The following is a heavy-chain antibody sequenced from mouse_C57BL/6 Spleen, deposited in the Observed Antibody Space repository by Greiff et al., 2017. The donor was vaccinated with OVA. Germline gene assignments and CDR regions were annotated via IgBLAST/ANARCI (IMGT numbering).Heavy chain of an antibody. V-gene: IGHV1-47*01. J-gene: IGHJ4*01. CDR3: ATFYYGNYGYAMDY. Sequence: VQLQQSGAELVKPGASVKMSCKASGYTFTTYPIDWMKQNHGKSLEWIGNIHPYNGDTKYNEKFKGKATLTVEKSSSTAYLELSRVTSDDSAVYSCATFYYGNYGYAMDYWGQGTSVTVSS. D-gene: IGHD2-1*01. CDR2: IHPYNGDT. CDR1: GYTFTTYP.